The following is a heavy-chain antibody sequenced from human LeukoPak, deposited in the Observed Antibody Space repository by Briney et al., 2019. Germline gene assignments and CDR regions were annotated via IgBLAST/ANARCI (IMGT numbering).Heavy chain of an antibody. CDR1: GYTFTGYK. D-gene: IGHD6-19*01. J-gene: IGHJ4*02. Sequence: GASVKVSCKASGYTFTGYKMHWVRQTPGQGLQWMGWINPNSGGTNYAQKFQGRVTMTRDTSISTAYMELSRLRSDDTAVYYCARPIAVAEFDYWGQGTLVTVSS. V-gene: IGHV1-2*02. CDR2: INPNSGGT. CDR3: ARPIAVAEFDY.